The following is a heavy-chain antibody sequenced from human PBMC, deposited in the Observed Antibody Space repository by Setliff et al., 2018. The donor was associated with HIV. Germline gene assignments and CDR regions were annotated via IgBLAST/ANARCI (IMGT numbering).Heavy chain of an antibody. V-gene: IGHV4-34*01. CDR3: ARGGGFWSGQLDY. J-gene: IGHJ4*02. D-gene: IGHD3-3*01. CDR2: INHSGLS. CDR1: GGSFSGHY. Sequence: SETLSLTCAVYGGSFSGHYWTWIRQPPGKGLEWIGEINHSGLSSFNPSLKSRLSIPVDTPKNQFSLKLTSVTATDTAVYYCARGGGFWSGQLDYWGQGTLVTVSS.